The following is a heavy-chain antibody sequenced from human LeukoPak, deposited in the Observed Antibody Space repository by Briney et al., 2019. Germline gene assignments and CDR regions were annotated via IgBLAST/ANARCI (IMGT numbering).Heavy chain of an antibody. CDR1: GGTFSSYA. J-gene: IGHJ4*02. D-gene: IGHD5-18*01. CDR3: ARAGGYSYGFDY. V-gene: IGHV1-69*05. CDR2: IIPIFGTA. Sequence: SVKVSCKASGGTFSSYAISWVRQAPGQGLEWMGRIIPIFGTANYAQKFQGRVTITTDESTSTAYMELSSLRSEDTAVYYCARAGGYSYGFDYWGQGTLVTVSS.